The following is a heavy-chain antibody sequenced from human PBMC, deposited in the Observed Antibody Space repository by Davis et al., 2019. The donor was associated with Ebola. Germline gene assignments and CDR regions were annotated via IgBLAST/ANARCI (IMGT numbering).Heavy chain of an antibody. V-gene: IGHV7-4-1*02. CDR2: INTNTGTQ. J-gene: IGHJ2*01. D-gene: IGHD2-2*01. CDR1: DSIFTSYA. CDR3: TSPRSPQKSSMIVPDWYFDL. Sequence: ASVKVSCTASDSIFTSYAMSWVRQAPDQGLEWMGWINTNTGTQTYAQGFTGRFVFSLDTSVSTAYLQISSLKAEDTALYYCTSPRSPQKSSMIVPDWYFDLWGRGTLVTVSS.